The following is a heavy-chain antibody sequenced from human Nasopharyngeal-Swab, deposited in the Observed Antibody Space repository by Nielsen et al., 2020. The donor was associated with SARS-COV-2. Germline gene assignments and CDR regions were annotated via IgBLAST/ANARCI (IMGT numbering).Heavy chain of an antibody. V-gene: IGHV3-23*03. D-gene: IGHD2-2*01. Sequence: WIRQPPGKGLEWVSVIYSGGSSTYYADSVKGRFTISRDNSKNTLYLQMNSLRAEDTAVYYCAKGRGIVVVPAAGDGMGVWGQGTTVTVSS. J-gene: IGHJ6*02. CDR2: IYSGGSST. CDR3: AKGRGIVVVPAAGDGMGV.